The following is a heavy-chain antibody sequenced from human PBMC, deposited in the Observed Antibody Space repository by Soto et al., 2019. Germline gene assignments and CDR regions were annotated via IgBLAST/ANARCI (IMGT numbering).Heavy chain of an antibody. J-gene: IGHJ4*02. CDR3: ARTMYSSSSRGPFDY. CDR2: INAGNGNT. Sequence: ASVKVSCKASGSTFTSYAMHWVRQAPGQRLEWMGWINAGNGNTKYSQKFQGRVTITRDTSASTAYMELSSLRSEDTAVYYCARTMYSSSSRGPFDYWGQGTLVTVSS. D-gene: IGHD6-6*01. V-gene: IGHV1-3*01. CDR1: GSTFTSYA.